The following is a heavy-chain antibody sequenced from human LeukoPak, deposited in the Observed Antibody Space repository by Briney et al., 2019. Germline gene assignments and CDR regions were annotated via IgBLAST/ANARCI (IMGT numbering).Heavy chain of an antibody. V-gene: IGHV3-48*01. J-gene: IGHJ3*01. CDR1: GFTFSSYS. CDR2: ISSSSSTI. CDR3: ANEYSKGDV. Sequence: GGSLRLSCAASGFTFSSYSMNWVRQAPGKGLEWVSYISSSSSTIYYADSVKGRFTISRDNSKNTLYLQMNSLRAEDAAVYYCANEYSKGDVWGQGTMVTVSS. D-gene: IGHD4-11*01.